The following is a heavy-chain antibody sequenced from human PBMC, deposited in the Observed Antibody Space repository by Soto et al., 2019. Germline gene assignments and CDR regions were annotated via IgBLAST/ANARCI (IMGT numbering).Heavy chain of an antibody. CDR1: GGSISSGDYY. V-gene: IGHV4-30-4*01. CDR2: IYFSGST. Sequence: SETLSLTCSVSGGSISSGDYYRSWIRQPPGKGLEWIGYIYFSGSTYYNPSLKSRVTISVDTSKNQFSLKLSSVTAADTAVYYCASLKLGYSTFDPWGQGTLVTVSS. D-gene: IGHD5-18*01. J-gene: IGHJ5*02. CDR3: ASLKLGYSTFDP.